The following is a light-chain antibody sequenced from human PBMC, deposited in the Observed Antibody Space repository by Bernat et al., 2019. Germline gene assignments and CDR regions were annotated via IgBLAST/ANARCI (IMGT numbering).Light chain of an antibody. CDR3: TSYISSSTLVL. Sequence: QSALTQPASVSGSPGQSITISCTRTSSDVGAYKYVSWYQQHPGIAPKLMIYDVNNRPSGISNRFSGSKSGNTASLTISGLQAEDEADYYCTSYISSSTLVLFGGGTKLTVL. J-gene: IGLJ2*01. CDR2: DVN. CDR1: SSDVGAYKY. V-gene: IGLV2-14*01.